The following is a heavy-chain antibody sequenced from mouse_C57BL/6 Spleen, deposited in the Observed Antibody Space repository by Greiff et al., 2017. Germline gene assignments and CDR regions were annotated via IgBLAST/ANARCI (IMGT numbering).Heavy chain of an antibody. J-gene: IGHJ2*01. V-gene: IGHV1-4*01. CDR1: GYTFTSYT. D-gene: IGHD1-1*01. CDR2: INPSSGYT. CDR3: ARPITTVVATGDFDY. Sequence: QVQLKESGAELARPGASVKMSCKASGYTFTSYTMHWVKQRPGQGLEWIGYINPSSGYTKYNQKFKDKATLTADKSSSTAYMQLSSLTSEDSAVYYCARPITTVVATGDFDYWGQGTTLTVFS.